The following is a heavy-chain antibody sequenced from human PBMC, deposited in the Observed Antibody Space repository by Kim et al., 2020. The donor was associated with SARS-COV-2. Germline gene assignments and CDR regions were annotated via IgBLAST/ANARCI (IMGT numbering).Heavy chain of an antibody. CDR3: ARGGEITIFGVVITTDAFEI. J-gene: IGHJ3*02. CDR1: GGSISSSNW. CDR2: IYHSGST. V-gene: IGHV4-4*02. D-gene: IGHD3-3*01. Sequence: SETLSLTCAVSGGSISSSNWWSWVRQPPGKGLEWIGEIYHSGSTNYNPSLKSRVTISVDKSKNQFSLKLSSVTAADTAVYYCARGGEITIFGVVITTDAFEIWGQGTMVTVSS.